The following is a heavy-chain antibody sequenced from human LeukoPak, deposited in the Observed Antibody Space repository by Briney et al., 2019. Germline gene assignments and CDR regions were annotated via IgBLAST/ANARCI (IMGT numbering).Heavy chain of an antibody. CDR3: TRGISYTMNI. CDR1: GNYW. J-gene: IGHJ6*02. V-gene: IGHV3-74*01. Sequence: GGSLRLSCAASGNYWMHWVRQVPGKGLVWVSHINSDGVRTTYADSVKGRFIISRDNAKNTLYLQMSSLRAEDTAVYYCTRGISYTMNIWGQGTTVTVSS. D-gene: IGHD2/OR15-2a*01. CDR2: INSDGVRT.